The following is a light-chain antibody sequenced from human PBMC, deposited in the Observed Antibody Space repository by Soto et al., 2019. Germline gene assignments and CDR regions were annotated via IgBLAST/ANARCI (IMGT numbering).Light chain of an antibody. J-gene: IGKJ3*01. CDR2: DES. V-gene: IGKV3-11*01. CDR3: QQCSNWPLT. Sequence: EIVLTQSPATLSFSPGERATLSCRASQSVSSYLAWYKQKPGQSTRLIIYDESNRSTGIPARFSGSGSGTDFTLTTSGLVPADFAVYYCQQCSNWPLTFGPGTKVDIK. CDR1: QSVSSY.